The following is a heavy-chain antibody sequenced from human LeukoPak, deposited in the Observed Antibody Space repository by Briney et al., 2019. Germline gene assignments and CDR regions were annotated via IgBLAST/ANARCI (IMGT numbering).Heavy chain of an antibody. CDR1: GFTFSSYA. J-gene: IGHJ5*02. V-gene: IGHV3-23*01. D-gene: IGHD2-2*01. CDR2: ISGSGGST. Sequence: PGGSLRLSCAASGFTFSSYAMSWVRQAPGKGLEWVSAISGSGGSTYYADSVKGRFTISRDNSKNTLYLQMNSLRAEDTAVYYCAKYPSGGPSSVVVPANRFDPWGQGTLVTVSS. CDR3: AKYPSGGPSSVVVPANRFDP.